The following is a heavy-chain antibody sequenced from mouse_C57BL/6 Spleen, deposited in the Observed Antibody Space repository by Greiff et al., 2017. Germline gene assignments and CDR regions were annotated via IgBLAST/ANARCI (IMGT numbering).Heavy chain of an antibody. CDR3: ARGGNRDEDY. CDR2: IDPSDSYT. CDR1: GYTFTSYW. V-gene: IGHV1-50*01. D-gene: IGHD4-1*01. Sequence: VQLQQPGAELVKPGASVKLSCKASGYTFTSYWMQWVKQRPGQGLEWIGEIDPSDSYTNYNQKFKGKATLTVDTSSSTAYMQLSSLTSEDSAVYYCARGGNRDEDYWGQGTTLTVSS. J-gene: IGHJ2*01.